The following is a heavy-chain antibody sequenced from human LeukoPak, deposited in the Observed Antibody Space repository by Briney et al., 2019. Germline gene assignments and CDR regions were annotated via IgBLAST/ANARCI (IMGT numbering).Heavy chain of an antibody. CDR1: GYTLTELS. Sequence: ASVKVSCKVSGYTLTELSMHWVRQAPGKGLEWMGGFDPEDGETIYAQKFQGRVTMTEDTSTDTAYMELSSLRSEDTAVYCCATAIAVAGISFDYWGQGTLVTVSS. CDR2: FDPEDGET. J-gene: IGHJ4*02. CDR3: ATAIAVAGISFDY. V-gene: IGHV1-24*01. D-gene: IGHD6-19*01.